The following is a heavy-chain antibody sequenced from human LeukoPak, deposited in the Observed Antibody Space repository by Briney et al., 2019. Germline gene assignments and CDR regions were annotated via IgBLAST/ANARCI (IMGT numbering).Heavy chain of an antibody. CDR1: GYTFTGYY. CDR3: ARVGLIAVAAHNWFDP. V-gene: IGHV1-2*02. CDR2: INPNSGGT. J-gene: IGHJ5*02. D-gene: IGHD6-19*01. Sequence: ASVKVSCKASGYTFTGYYMHWVRQAPGQGLEWMGWINPNSGGTNYAQKFQGRVTMTRDTSISTAHMELSRLRSDDTAVYYCARVGLIAVAAHNWFDPWGQGTLVTVSS.